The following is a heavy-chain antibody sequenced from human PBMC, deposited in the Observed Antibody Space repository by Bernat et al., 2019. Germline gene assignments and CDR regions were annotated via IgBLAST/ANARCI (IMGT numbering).Heavy chain of an antibody. D-gene: IGHD4-17*01. CDR3: ATAASYGDSLGWYFDL. CDR2: VNHEDDAT. V-gene: IGHV1-24*01. Sequence: QVQLVQSGAEVKKPGASVKVSCKVSGYTLTELSMHWERQAPGKGLEWMGGVNHEDDATVYAQKFQGMITMTEDTSTDTAYMELSNLRSEDTAVYYCATAASYGDSLGWYFDLWGRGTLVTVSS. CDR1: GYTLTELS. J-gene: IGHJ2*01.